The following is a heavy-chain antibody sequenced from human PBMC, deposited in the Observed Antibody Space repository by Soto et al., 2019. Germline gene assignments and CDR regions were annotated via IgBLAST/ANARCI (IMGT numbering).Heavy chain of an antibody. J-gene: IGHJ4*02. Sequence: QVELVESGGGVVQPGRSLRLSCAASGFTFSRYGMHWVRQAPGKGLEWVAVKSYDGSGKYYADSVKGRFTISKDSSKNTLYLQMNSLRPEDTAVYYCVCEIFGVVGSAFDYWGQGTQVTVSS. CDR3: VCEIFGVVGSAFDY. V-gene: IGHV3-30-3*01. CDR1: GFTFSRYG. D-gene: IGHD3-3*01. CDR2: KSYDGSGK.